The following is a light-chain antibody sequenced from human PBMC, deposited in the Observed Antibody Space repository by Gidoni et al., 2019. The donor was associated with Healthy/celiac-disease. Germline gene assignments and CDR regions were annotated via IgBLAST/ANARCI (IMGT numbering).Light chain of an antibody. CDR3: QSADSSGTSVV. Sequence: SYDLTPPPSVSVSPGPTARITCSGDALPKQYAYWYQQKPGQAPVLVIYKDRERPSGIPERFSGSSAGTTVTLTISGVQAEDEADYYCQSADSSGTSVVFGGGTKLTVL. J-gene: IGLJ2*01. V-gene: IGLV3-25*03. CDR1: ALPKQY. CDR2: KDR.